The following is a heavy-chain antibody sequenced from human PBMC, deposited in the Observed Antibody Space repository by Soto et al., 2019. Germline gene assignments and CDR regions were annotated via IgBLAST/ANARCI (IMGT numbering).Heavy chain of an antibody. J-gene: IGHJ6*02. Sequence: PGGSLRLSCAASGFTFSSYGMHWVRQAPGKGLEWVAVISYDGSNKYYADSVKGRFTISRDNSKNTLYLQMNSLRAEDTAVYYCAKDRYGSVEYYYYGMDVWGQGTTVTVSS. CDR2: ISYDGSNK. D-gene: IGHD3-10*01. CDR1: GFTFSSYG. V-gene: IGHV3-30*18. CDR3: AKDRYGSVEYYYYGMDV.